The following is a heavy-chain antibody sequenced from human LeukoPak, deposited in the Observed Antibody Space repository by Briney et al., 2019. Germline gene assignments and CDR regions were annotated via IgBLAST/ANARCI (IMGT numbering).Heavy chain of an antibody. CDR1: GFTFDDYA. J-gene: IGHJ6*03. CDR3: AKDNLRVGATTSGYYYYYMDV. V-gene: IGHV3-43D*03. Sequence: PRGSLRPSWAASGFTFDDYAMHWVRQASGKGLEWVSLISWDVGSTYYVDSVKGRFTISRDYSKCCLYVRMNSLRAEDTALYYCAKDNLRVGATTSGYYYYYMDVWGKGTTVTVSS. CDR2: ISWDVGST. D-gene: IGHD1-26*01.